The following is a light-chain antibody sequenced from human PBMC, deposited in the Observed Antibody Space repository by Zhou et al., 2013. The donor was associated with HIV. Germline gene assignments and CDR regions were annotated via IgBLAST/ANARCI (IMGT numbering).Light chain of an antibody. Sequence: DIQMTQSPSSLSAFVGDRVTLTCRASQDISDYVAWFQQKPGQAPKSLIYGASTLHSGVPSRFSGGGSGTEFILTISSLQPEDFATYYCLQHYGYPYTFGQGTKLEL. CDR2: GAS. J-gene: IGKJ2*01. CDR3: LQHYGYPYT. V-gene: IGKV1-16*01. CDR1: QDISDY.